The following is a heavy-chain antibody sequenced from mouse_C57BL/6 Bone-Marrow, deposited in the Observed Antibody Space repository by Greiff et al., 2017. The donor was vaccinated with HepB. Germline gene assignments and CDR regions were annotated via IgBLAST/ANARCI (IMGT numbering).Heavy chain of an antibody. V-gene: IGHV3-1*01. CDR1: GCSITSGYD. J-gene: IGHJ4*01. Sequence: EVQGVESGPGMVKPSQSLSLTCTVTGCSITSGYDWHWIRHFPGNKLEWMGYISYSGSTNYNPSLKSRISITHDTSKNHFFLKLNSVTTEDTATYHCARAAAQATYYAMVYWGQGTSVTVSS. CDR2: ISYSGST. CDR3: ARAAAQATYYAMVY. D-gene: IGHD3-2*02.